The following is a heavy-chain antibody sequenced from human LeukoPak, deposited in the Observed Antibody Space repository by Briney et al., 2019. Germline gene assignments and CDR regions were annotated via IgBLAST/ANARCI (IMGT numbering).Heavy chain of an antibody. CDR1: GFTFSSYG. Sequence: GGSLRLSCAASGFTFSSYGMSWVRQAPGKGLEWVSVISGSGSSTYYADSVNGRFTISRDNSKNTLYLLLNSLRAEDTAIYYCAKERRGAFDYWGQGTLVTVSS. V-gene: IGHV3-23*01. J-gene: IGHJ4*02. CDR2: ISGSGSST. D-gene: IGHD3-16*01. CDR3: AKERRGAFDY.